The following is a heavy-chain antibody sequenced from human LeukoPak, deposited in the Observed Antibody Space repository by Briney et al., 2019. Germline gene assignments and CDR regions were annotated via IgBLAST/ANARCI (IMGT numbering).Heavy chain of an antibody. V-gene: IGHV3-9*01. D-gene: IGHD4-17*01. CDR1: GFTFDDYA. CDR2: ISWNSGSI. Sequence: GGSLRLSCAASGFTFDDYAMHWVRQAPGKGLERVSGISWNSGSIGYADSVKGRFTISRDNAKNSLYLQMNSLRAEDTALYYCAKDIRSGLRIYYFDYWGQGTLVTVSS. CDR3: AKDIRSGLRIYYFDY. J-gene: IGHJ4*02.